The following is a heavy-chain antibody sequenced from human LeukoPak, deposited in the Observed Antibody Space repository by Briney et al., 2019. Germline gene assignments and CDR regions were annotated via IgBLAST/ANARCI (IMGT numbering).Heavy chain of an antibody. D-gene: IGHD5-18*01. CDR3: ARVFVDTAPDY. J-gene: IGHJ4*02. CDR2: IYYSGSI. V-gene: IGHV4-59*01. CDR1: GGPISSYY. Sequence: SETLSLTCTVSGGPISSYYWSWIRQPPGKGLEWIGYIYYSGSINYNPSLKSRVTISVDTSKNQFSLKLSSVTAADTAVYYCARVFVDTAPDYWGQGTLVTVSS.